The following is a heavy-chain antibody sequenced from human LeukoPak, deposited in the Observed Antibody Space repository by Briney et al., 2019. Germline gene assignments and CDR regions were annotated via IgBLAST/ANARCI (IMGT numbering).Heavy chain of an antibody. V-gene: IGHV3-30*02. CDR3: AKLACSGGSCYLGEVAH. J-gene: IGHJ4*02. CDR2: IEYDECNQ. D-gene: IGHD2-15*01. Sequence: GGSLRLSCAASGFTFSRYGMHWFRQAPGKGLEWVTFIEYDECNQHYADSVKGRFTISRDNSKNTLFLLMDSLRAEDTAVYYCAKLACSGGSCYLGEVAHWGQGTLVTVSS. CDR1: GFTFSRYG.